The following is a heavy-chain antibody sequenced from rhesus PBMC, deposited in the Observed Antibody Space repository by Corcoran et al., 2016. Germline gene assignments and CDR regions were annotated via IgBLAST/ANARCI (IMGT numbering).Heavy chain of an antibody. CDR1: GLTFSTFW. CDR2: INIVGSST. Sequence: EVQLVESGGGLAKPGGSLRLSCAASGLTFSTFWVHWVRQATVKGLQWISGINIVGSSTYYADYVEGRFSISRENAKNKVYLQMDGLRPEDTAVYYCAGIFDYWGQGVLVTVSS. V-gene: IGHV3-14*01. CDR3: AGIFDY. J-gene: IGHJ4*01.